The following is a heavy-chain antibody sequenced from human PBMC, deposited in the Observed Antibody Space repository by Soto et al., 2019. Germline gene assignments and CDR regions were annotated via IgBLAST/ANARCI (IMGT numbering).Heavy chain of an antibody. CDR3: ASRTSGWYFDY. D-gene: IGHD6-19*01. CDR1: GGSISSSSYY. Sequence: ETLSLTCTVSGGSISSSSYYWGWIRQAPGKGLEWVSVISGSGGSTYYADSVKGRFTISRDNSKNKLYLQMNSLRAEDTAVYYCASRTSGWYFDYWGQGTLVTVS. J-gene: IGHJ4*02. V-gene: IGHV3-23*01. CDR2: ISGSGGST.